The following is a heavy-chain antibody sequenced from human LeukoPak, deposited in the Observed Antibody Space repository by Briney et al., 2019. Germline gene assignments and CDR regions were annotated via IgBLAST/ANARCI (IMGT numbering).Heavy chain of an antibody. D-gene: IGHD3-22*01. CDR3: ARTSSSGYYWYFDL. CDR1: GGSINSYY. V-gene: IGHV4-59*01. Sequence: SETLCLTCTVSGGSINSYYWSWIRQPPGKGLEWIGYIYYSGSTNYNPSLKSRVTISVDTSKSQFSLKLSSVTTADTAVYYCARTSSSGYYWYFDLWGRGTLVTVSS. J-gene: IGHJ2*01. CDR2: IYYSGST.